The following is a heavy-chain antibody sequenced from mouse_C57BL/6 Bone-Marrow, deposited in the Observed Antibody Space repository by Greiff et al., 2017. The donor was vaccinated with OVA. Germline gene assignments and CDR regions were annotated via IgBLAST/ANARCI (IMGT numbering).Heavy chain of an antibody. J-gene: IGHJ4*01. CDR2: IRNKANGYTT. V-gene: IGHV7-3*01. Sequence: EVQRVESGGGLVQPGGSLSLSCAASGFTFTDYYMSWVRQPPGKALEWLGFIRNKANGYTTEYSASVKGRFTISRDNSQSILYLQMNALRAEDSATYYCARYEDYGNLYAMDYWGQGTSVTVSS. D-gene: IGHD1-1*01. CDR1: GFTFTDYY. CDR3: ARYEDYGNLYAMDY.